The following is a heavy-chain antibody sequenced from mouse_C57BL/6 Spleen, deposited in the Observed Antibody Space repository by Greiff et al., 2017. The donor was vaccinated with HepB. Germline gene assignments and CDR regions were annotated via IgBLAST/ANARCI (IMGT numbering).Heavy chain of an antibody. V-gene: IGHV1-50*01. D-gene: IGHD1-1*01. CDR2: IDPSDSYT. J-gene: IGHJ4*01. Sequence: QVQLKQPGAELVKPGASVKLSCKASGYTFTSYWMQWVKQRPGQGLEWIGEIDPSDSYTNYNQKFKGKATLTVDTSSSTAYMQLSSLTSEDSAVYYCARSGGSSYYAMDYWGQGTSVTVSS. CDR3: ARSGGSSYYAMDY. CDR1: GYTFTSYW.